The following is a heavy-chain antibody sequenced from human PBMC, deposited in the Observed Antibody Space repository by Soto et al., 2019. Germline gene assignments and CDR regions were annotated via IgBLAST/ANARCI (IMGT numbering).Heavy chain of an antibody. CDR3: ARYRSNSPDFFDS. D-gene: IGHD1-1*01. CDR1: AGSITDYEYV. Sequence: SEALSLTSSVSAGSITDYEYVWTWIREPSWEGLEWFGLIYYTESTSYTPSLKSRVTISFATSKPQFSLEVNSVSAAATAMYDCARYRSNSPDFFDSWGQGTLVTVSS. J-gene: IGHJ4*02. V-gene: IGHV4-30-4*01. CDR2: IYYTEST.